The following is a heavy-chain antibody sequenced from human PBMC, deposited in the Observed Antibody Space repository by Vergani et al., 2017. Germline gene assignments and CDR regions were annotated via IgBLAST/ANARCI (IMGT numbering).Heavy chain of an antibody. D-gene: IGHD6-13*01. Sequence: QVQLVETGGGVVQPGRSLRLSCAASGFTFSSYAMHWVRQAPGKGLEWVAVISYDGSNKYYADSVKGRFTISRDNSKNTLYMQMNSLRAEDTAVYYCARDPGQHPNNYFDYWGQGTLVTVSS. J-gene: IGHJ4*02. CDR1: GFTFSSYA. CDR2: ISYDGSNK. CDR3: ARDPGQHPNNYFDY. V-gene: IGHV3-30-3*01.